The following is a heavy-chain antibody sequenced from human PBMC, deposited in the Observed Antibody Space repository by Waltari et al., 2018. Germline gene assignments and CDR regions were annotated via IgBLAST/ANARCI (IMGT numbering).Heavy chain of an antibody. CDR2: VRSRTYGGTT. CDR1: GFTLGDYA. Sequence: EVQLVESGGGLVQPGRSLRLSCTPSGFTLGDYAVSWVRQAPGKGLEWVGCVRSRTYGGTTDYAASVKGRFSISRDDSKNIAYLQMNSLKTEDTAVYYCTRGESGYTGYDDFWGQGTLVIVSS. J-gene: IGHJ4*02. CDR3: TRGESGYTGYDDF. D-gene: IGHD5-12*01. V-gene: IGHV3-49*04.